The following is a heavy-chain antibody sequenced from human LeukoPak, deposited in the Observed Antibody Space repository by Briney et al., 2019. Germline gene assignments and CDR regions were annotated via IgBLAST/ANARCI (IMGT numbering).Heavy chain of an antibody. V-gene: IGHV3-48*02. D-gene: IGHD3-3*01. CDR1: GFTFSSYS. J-gene: IGHJ6*02. CDR3: ARGSIFGVVISAYGLDA. Sequence: GGSLRLSCAASGFTFSSYSMNWVRQAPGKGLEWVSYISSSSSTIYCADSVKGRFTISRDNAKNSLYLQMNSLRDEDTAVYYCARGSIFGVVISAYGLDAWGQGTTVTVSS. CDR2: ISSSSSTI.